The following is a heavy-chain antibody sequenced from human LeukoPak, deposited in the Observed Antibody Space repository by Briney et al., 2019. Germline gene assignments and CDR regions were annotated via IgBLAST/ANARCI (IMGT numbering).Heavy chain of an antibody. J-gene: IGHJ4*02. CDR2: INHSGST. V-gene: IGHV4-34*01. D-gene: IGHD3-3*01. Sequence: GSLRLSCAASGFTFSSYAMSWIRQPPGKGLEWIGEINHSGSTNYNPSLKSRVTISVDTSKNQFSLKLSSVTAADTAVYYCARMINDFWSGYLVDYWGQGTLVTVSS. CDR1: GFTFSSYA. CDR3: ARMINDFWSGYLVDY.